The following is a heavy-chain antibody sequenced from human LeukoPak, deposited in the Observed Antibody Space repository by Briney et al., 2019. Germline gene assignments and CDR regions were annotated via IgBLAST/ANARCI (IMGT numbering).Heavy chain of an antibody. D-gene: IGHD3-10*01. CDR1: GFTLSSYS. CDR2: ISSSSSAM. V-gene: IGHV3-48*02. Sequence: GGSLRLSCAASGFTLSSYSMNWVRQAPGKGLEWISYISSSSSAMYYADSVKGRFTISRDNAKNSLYLQMNSLRDEDTAVYYCARGWNRGDYWGQGILVTVSS. J-gene: IGHJ4*02. CDR3: ARGWNRGDY.